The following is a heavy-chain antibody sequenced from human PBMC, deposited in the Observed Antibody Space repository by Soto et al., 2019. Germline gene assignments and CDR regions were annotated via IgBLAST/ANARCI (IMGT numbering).Heavy chain of an antibody. CDR2: ISSSSSYI. CDR3: ARATNYDSSGYYLSFGAFDI. Sequence: WGSLRLSCAASGFTFSSYSMNWVRQAPGKGLEWVSSISSSSSYIYYADSVKGRVTISRDNAKNSLYLQMNSLRAEDTAVYYCARATNYDSSGYYLSFGAFDIWGQGTMVTVSS. CDR1: GFTFSSYS. D-gene: IGHD3-22*01. J-gene: IGHJ3*02. V-gene: IGHV3-21*01.